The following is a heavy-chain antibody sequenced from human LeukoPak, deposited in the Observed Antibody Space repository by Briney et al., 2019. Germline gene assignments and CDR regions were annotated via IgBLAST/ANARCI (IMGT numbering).Heavy chain of an antibody. D-gene: IGHD3-22*01. J-gene: IGHJ4*02. CDR1: GGSFSVYY. V-gene: IGHV4-34*01. CDR2: INHSGST. Sequence: SETLSLTCAVYGGSFSVYYWSWIRQPRGKGLEWIGEINHSGSTNYNPSLKSRVTISVDTSKNQFSLKLSSVTAADTAVYYCARGHSSGPDYWGQGTLVTVSS. CDR3: ARGHSSGPDY.